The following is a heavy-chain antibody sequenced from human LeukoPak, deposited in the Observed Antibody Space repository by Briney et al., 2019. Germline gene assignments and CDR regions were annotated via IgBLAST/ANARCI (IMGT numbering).Heavy chain of an antibody. J-gene: IGHJ4*02. CDR1: GYTFTSYG. CDR3: ARQVDTTMALPDY. D-gene: IGHD5-18*01. CDR2: ISTYNYNT. Sequence: GASVKVSCKTSGYTFTSYGVSWVRQAPGQRLEWMGWISTYNYNTNYAQKFRGRVTLTKDTSTSTVYMELRSLRSGDTAIYYCARQVDTTMALPDYWGQGTLVTVSS. V-gene: IGHV1-18*01.